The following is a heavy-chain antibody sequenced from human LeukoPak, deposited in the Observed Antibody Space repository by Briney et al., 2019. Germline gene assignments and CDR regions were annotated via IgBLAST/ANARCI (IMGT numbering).Heavy chain of an antibody. D-gene: IGHD5-12*01. Sequence: GSLRLSCAASGFTFSSYSMNWVRQAPGKGLEWVSSISSTGSHIYYADSVKGRFTISRDNAKNSLYLQMNSLRAEDTAVYYCARGGGYGGYDYSYYFDYWGQGTLVTVSS. V-gene: IGHV3-21*01. CDR2: ISSTGSHI. J-gene: IGHJ4*02. CDR3: ARGGGYGGYDYSYYFDY. CDR1: GFTFSSYS.